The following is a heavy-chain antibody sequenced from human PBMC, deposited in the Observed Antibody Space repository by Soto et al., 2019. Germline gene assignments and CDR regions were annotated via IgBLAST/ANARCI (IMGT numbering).Heavy chain of an antibody. J-gene: IGHJ2*01. Sequence: QVQLQESGPGLVKPSETLSLTCTVSGGSISSYYWSWIRQPPGKGLEWFGHIYYSGSSNYNPSLMMRVTISVDTAKNQFSLKLSSVTAADAAVYYCARHSKGYGDFAPRWYFDLWGRGTLVTVSS. CDR1: GGSISSYY. CDR2: IYYSGSS. D-gene: IGHD4-17*01. V-gene: IGHV4-59*08. CDR3: ARHSKGYGDFAPRWYFDL.